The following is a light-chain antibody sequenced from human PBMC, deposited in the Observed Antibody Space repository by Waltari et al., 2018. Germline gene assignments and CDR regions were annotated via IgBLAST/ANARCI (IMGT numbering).Light chain of an antibody. CDR3: QMYVRLPVT. V-gene: IGKV3-20*01. Sequence: ETVLTQSPGTLSLSPGEGATLSCRASQSDGRSLVWYQQKPGRAPRLLIYGASIRATGIPDRFTGSGSGTDFSLTISRLEPEDSAVYYCQMYVRLPVTFGQGTKVEI. CDR2: GAS. CDR1: QSDGRS. J-gene: IGKJ1*01.